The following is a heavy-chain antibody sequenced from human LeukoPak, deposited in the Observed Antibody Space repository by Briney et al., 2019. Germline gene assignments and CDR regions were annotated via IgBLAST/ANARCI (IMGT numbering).Heavy chain of an antibody. CDR3: ARGVGERYFDY. V-gene: IGHV3-66*01. CDR2: IYSGGST. J-gene: IGHJ4*02. CDR1: GFSLSSNY. D-gene: IGHD3-10*01. Sequence: GGSLRLSCAASGFSLSSNYMTWVRQAPGKGLEWVSVIYSGGSTYYADSVNGRFTISRDNSKNTLYFQMNSLTDEDTAVYYCARGVGERYFDYWAREPWSPSP.